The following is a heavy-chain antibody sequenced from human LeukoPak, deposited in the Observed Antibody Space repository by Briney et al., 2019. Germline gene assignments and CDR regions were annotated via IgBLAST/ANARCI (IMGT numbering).Heavy chain of an antibody. CDR1: GFTFSSYW. V-gene: IGHV3-7*01. Sequence: GGSLRLSCAASGFTFSSYWMSWVRQAPGKGLEWVAKIKQDGSEKYYVDSVKGRFTISRDNAKNSRYLQTNSLRAEDTAVYYCARELRYFDWGFDYWGQGTLVTVSS. CDR2: IKQDGSEK. J-gene: IGHJ4*02. D-gene: IGHD3-9*01. CDR3: ARELRYFDWGFDY.